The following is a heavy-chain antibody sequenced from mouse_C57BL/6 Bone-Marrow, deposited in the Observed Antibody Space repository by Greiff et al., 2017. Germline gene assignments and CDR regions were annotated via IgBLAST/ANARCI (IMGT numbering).Heavy chain of an antibody. CDR3: ARWGLLRSSDAMED. CDR2: IYPGSGST. D-gene: IGHD1-1*01. Sequence: VQLQQPGAELVKPGASVKMSCKASGYTFTSYWITWVKQRPGQGLEWIGDIYPGSGSTNYNEKFKSKATLTVDTSSSTAYMQLSSLTSEDSAVYYGARWGLLRSSDAMEDWGQGTSVTVSS. CDR1: GYTFTSYW. V-gene: IGHV1-55*01. J-gene: IGHJ4*01.